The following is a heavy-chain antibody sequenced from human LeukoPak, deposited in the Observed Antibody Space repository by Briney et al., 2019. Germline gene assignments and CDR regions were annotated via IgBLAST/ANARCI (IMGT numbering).Heavy chain of an antibody. CDR3: ARDLGYYDLNLDY. CDR1: GGTFSSYA. J-gene: IGHJ4*02. Sequence: SVKVSCKAPGGTFSSYAISWVRQAPGQGLEWMGGIIPIFGTANYAQKFQGRVTITADASTSTAYMELSSLRSEDTAVYYCARDLGYYDLNLDYWGQGTLVTVSS. V-gene: IGHV1-69*13. D-gene: IGHD3-22*01. CDR2: IIPIFGTA.